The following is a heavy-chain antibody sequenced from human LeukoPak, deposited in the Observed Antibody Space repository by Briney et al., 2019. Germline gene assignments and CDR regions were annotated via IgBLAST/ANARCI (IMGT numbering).Heavy chain of an antibody. J-gene: IGHJ4*02. V-gene: IGHV3-30*18. CDR3: AKVGRARGVTYFDY. Sequence: GGSLRLSCAASGFTFSNYGMHWVRQSPGKGLEWVAVISYDGSNKYCADSVEGRFTISRDNSKNTLYLQMNSLRAEDTAVYYCAKVGRARGVTYFDYWGQGTLVTVSS. D-gene: IGHD3-10*01. CDR2: ISYDGSNK. CDR1: GFTFSNYG.